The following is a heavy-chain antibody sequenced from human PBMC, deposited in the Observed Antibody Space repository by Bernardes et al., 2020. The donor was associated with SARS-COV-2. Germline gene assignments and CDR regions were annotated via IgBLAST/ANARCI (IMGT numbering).Heavy chain of an antibody. J-gene: IGHJ6*02. CDR2: MNPNSGNT. CDR1: GYTFTSYD. CDR3: ARGRGRDGYKSYYYYGMDV. D-gene: IGHD5-12*01. Sequence: ASVKVSCKASGYTFTSYDINWVRQATGQGLEWMGWMNPNSGNTGYAQKFQGRVTMTRNTSISTAYMELSSLRSEDTAVYYCARGRGRDGYKSYYYYGMDVWGQGTTVTVSS. V-gene: IGHV1-8*01.